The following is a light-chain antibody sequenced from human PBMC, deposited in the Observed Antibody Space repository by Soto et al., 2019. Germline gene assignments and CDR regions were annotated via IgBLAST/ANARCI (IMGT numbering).Light chain of an antibody. CDR1: QSILYNSNNKNY. CDR3: QQYHDTPRT. CDR2: WAS. Sequence: DIVMTQSPDSLAVSLGERATINCKSSQSILYNSNNKNYLAWYQQKAGQPPKLLIYWASTRESGVPDRFSGSGSGTAFTLTISRLQAEDVAVYYCQQYHDTPRTFGQGTKVEIK. J-gene: IGKJ1*01. V-gene: IGKV4-1*01.